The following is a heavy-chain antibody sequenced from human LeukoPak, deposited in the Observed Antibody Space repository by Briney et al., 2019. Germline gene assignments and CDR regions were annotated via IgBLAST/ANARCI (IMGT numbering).Heavy chain of an antibody. CDR3: AKQLGYCSDGSCYFPY. Sequence: TGGSLRLSCAASGFTFSSYAVSWVRQAPGKGLEWVSAISGSGNSTFYADSVQGRFTISRDNSKSTLCLQMNSLRAEDTAVYYCAKQLGYCSDGSCYFPYWGQGTLVTVSS. CDR1: GFTFSSYA. V-gene: IGHV3-23*01. D-gene: IGHD2-15*01. J-gene: IGHJ4*02. CDR2: ISGSGNST.